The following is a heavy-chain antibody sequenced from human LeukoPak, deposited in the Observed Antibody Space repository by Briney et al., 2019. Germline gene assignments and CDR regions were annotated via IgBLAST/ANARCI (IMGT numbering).Heavy chain of an antibody. D-gene: IGHD2-2*01. CDR3: ARALCSSTSCYHPEYFQH. J-gene: IGHJ1*01. CDR1: GYTFTSYG. V-gene: IGHV1-18*01. CDR2: ISAYNGNT. Sequence: ASVKVSCKASGYTFTSYGISWVRQAPGQGLEWMGWISAYNGNTNYAQKLQGRVTMTTDTSTSTAYMELRSLRSEDTAVYYCARALCSSTSCYHPEYFQHWGQGPLVTVSS.